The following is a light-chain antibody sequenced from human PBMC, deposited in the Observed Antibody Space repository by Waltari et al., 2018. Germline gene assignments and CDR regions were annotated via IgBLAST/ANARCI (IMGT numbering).Light chain of an antibody. CDR3: QSYDNILHGCV. V-gene: IGLV1-40*02. CDR1: TSNIGAFP. Sequence: QSVLTQPPSVSGAPGQRVTISCSGTTSNIGAFPVHWYPKSPGAAPKLLIYGSTNRPAGVPDRFSGSKSDTSASLVITGLQVEDEGDFYCQSYDNILHGCVFGTGTKVIV. CDR2: GST. J-gene: IGLJ1*01.